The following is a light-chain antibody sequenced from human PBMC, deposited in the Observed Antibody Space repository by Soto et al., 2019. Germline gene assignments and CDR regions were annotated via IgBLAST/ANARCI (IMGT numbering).Light chain of an antibody. Sequence: EIVMTQSPATLSVSPGESATLSCRASQSVSNNLTWYQQKPGQAPRLLIYDAYNRATGIPPRFSGSGSGTDFTLTISSLEPEDSAVYYCQQRHMWPITFGQGTRLEIK. V-gene: IGKV3-11*01. CDR2: DAY. CDR1: QSVSNN. CDR3: QQRHMWPIT. J-gene: IGKJ5*01.